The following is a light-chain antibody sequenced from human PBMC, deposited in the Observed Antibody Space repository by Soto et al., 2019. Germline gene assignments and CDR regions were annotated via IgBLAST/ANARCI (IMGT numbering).Light chain of an antibody. CDR3: GAWDDSLNGVI. J-gene: IGLJ2*01. Sequence: QSVLTQPPSASGTPGQKVTISCSGSSSNIGRNAVNWYQQVPGTAPKLLIYSDNQRPSGVPDRFSGSRSGTSVSLAISGLQSEDEADYYCGAWDDSLNGVIFGGGTKLTVL. V-gene: IGLV1-44*01. CDR1: SSNIGRNA. CDR2: SDN.